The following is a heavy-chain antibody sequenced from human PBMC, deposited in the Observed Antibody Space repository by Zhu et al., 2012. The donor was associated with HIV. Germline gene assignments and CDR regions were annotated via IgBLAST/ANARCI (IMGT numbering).Heavy chain of an antibody. D-gene: IGHD5-12*01. Sequence: QVQLQESGPGLVKPSETLSLTCTVSGGSISSSSYYWGWIRQPPGKGLEWIGTIYYVGRTYYNSSLKSRVTISLDTSKNQFSLKLTSVTAADTAVYYCARQCDGSGYLYFYGMDVWGQGTTVTVSS. CDR3: ARQCDGSGYLYFYGMDV. V-gene: IGHV4-39*07. CDR2: IYYVGRT. CDR1: GGSISSSSYY. J-gene: IGHJ6*02.